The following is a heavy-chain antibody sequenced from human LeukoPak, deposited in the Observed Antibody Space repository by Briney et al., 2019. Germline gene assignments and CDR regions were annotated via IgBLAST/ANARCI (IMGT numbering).Heavy chain of an antibody. D-gene: IGHD6-13*01. J-gene: IGHJ6*03. V-gene: IGHV3-21*01. Sequence: PGGSLRLSCAASGFTVSDNYMSWVRQAPGKGLEWVSSISSSSSYIYYADSVKGRFTISRDNAKNSLYLQMNSLRAEDTAVYYCARVSERSSSWYRIRYGRYMDVWGKGTTVTVSS. CDR2: ISSSSSYI. CDR3: ARVSERSSSWYRIRYGRYMDV. CDR1: GFTVSDNY.